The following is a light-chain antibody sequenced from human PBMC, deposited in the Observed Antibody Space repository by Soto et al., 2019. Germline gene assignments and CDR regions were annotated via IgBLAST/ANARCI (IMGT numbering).Light chain of an antibody. CDR3: QQYNNWPRAT. CDR1: QTIGRNY. J-gene: IGKJ4*01. V-gene: IGKV3-20*01. Sequence: VLTQYTGTLSLSPGETATLSCMASQTIGRNYLAWYQQKPGQAPRLLIFGTLTRATGIPDRFRGSGSGTDFTLTISRLEPEDFAVYYCQQYNNWPRATFGGGTKVDI. CDR2: GTL.